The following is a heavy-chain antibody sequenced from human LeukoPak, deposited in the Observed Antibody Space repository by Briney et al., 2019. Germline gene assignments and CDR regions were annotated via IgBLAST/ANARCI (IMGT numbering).Heavy chain of an antibody. D-gene: IGHD5-24*01. CDR1: GGSISNSSYY. CDR3: ARDGYNNNDAFDI. V-gene: IGHV4-39*07. J-gene: IGHJ3*02. CDR2: IYYSGNT. Sequence: PSETLSLTCTVSGGSISNSSYYWAWIRQPPGKGLEWIGNIYYSGNTYYNSSLKSRVTISVDTSKNQFSLRLTSVTAADTAVYYCARDGYNNNDAFDIWGQGTMVTVSS.